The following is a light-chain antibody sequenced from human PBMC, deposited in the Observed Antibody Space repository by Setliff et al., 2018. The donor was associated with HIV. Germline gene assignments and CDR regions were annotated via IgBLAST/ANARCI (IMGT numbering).Light chain of an antibody. J-gene: IGLJ1*01. CDR3: SSYAGSNNYV. V-gene: IGLV2-8*01. Sequence: SALTQPPSASGSPGQSVTISCTGTSSDLGAYNYVSWYQQHPGKAPKLMIYEVSQRPSGVPDRFSGSKSGNTASLTVSGLQAEDEADYYCSSYAGSNNYVFGSGTKVTVL. CDR1: SSDLGAYNY. CDR2: EVS.